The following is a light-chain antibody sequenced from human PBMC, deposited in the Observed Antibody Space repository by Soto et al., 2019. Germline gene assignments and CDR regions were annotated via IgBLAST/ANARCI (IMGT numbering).Light chain of an antibody. CDR1: SSDVGAYNS. CDR3: SSYTTSTSWA. Sequence: QSALTQPASVSGSPGQSITFSCTGTSSDVGAYNSVSWYQQRPGKAPKLLIYEVSYLPSGVSNRFSGSKSGNTASLTISGLQAEDEAVYYCSSYTTSTSWAFGGGTKLTVL. V-gene: IGLV2-14*01. J-gene: IGLJ3*02. CDR2: EVS.